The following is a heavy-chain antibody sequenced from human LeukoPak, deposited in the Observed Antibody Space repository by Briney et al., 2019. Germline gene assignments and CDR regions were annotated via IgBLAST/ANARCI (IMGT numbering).Heavy chain of an antibody. Sequence: SETLSLTCAVYGGSFSNYYWSWIRQPPGKGLEWIGEINDSGRINYNPSLMSRVTISVDTSKNQFSLRLTSVTARDTAVYYCARRWNYGRNYYIDVWGKGATVSVSS. J-gene: IGHJ6*03. CDR1: GGSFSNYY. V-gene: IGHV4-34*01. CDR3: ARRWNYGRNYYIDV. CDR2: INDSGRI. D-gene: IGHD1-7*01.